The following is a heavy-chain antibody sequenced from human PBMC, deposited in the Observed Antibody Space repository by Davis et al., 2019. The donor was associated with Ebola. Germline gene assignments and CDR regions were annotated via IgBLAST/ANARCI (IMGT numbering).Heavy chain of an antibody. V-gene: IGHV4-34*01. CDR2: INHSGST. CDR3: ARGPIPSYDIVTGYYNHAFDI. CDR1: GGSISNYY. J-gene: IGHJ3*02. Sequence: MPSETLSLTCTVSGGSISNYYWSWIRQPPGKGLEWIGEINHSGSTNYKAALKSRVTISVDTSKKQFSLKLSSVTAAETAVYYCARGPIPSYDIVTGYYNHAFDIWGHGTMVTVSS. D-gene: IGHD3-9*01.